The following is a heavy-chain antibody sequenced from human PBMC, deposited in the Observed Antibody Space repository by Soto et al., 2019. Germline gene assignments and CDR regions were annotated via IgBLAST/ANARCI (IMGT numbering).Heavy chain of an antibody. Sequence: QVQLVQSGAELKKPGASVKVPCEASGYTFTSYGVSWGRQAPGQGLEGMGWISVYSGNTNYARKLQGRVTMTRDIYTRAVYMELRSLTSDDTAVYYCARDSWGLAVPDYHYYAMDVWGQGTTVTVSS. D-gene: IGHD6-19*01. CDR2: ISVYSGNT. J-gene: IGHJ6*02. V-gene: IGHV1-18*04. CDR1: GYTFTSYG. CDR3: ARDSWGLAVPDYHYYAMDV.